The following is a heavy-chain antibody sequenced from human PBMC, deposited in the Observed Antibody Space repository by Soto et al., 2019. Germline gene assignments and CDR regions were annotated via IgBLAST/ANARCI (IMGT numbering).Heavy chain of an antibody. CDR2: IIPIFGTA. V-gene: IGHV1-69*01. CDR1: GGTFSSYA. D-gene: IGHD3-10*01. Sequence: QVQLVQSGAEVKKPGSSVKVSCKASGGTFSSYAISWVQQAPGQGLEGMGGIIPIFGTANYAQKFQGRVTITADESTSTAYMELSRLRSEDTAVYYCARDRTVTMVRGVITGWFDPWGQGTLVTVSS. CDR3: ARDRTVTMVRGVITGWFDP. J-gene: IGHJ5*02.